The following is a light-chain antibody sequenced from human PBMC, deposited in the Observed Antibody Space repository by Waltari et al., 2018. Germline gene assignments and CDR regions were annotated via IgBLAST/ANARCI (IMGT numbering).Light chain of an antibody. V-gene: IGKV3-15*01. CDR1: LSIDDS. CDR2: GAS. Sequence: EIVMTQSPATLSVSRGGSATVSCRASLSIDDSLAWYQQKPGQPPRLLIHGASTRDTGIPGRFSGSGSGTDFTLTITGLQSEDFAVYFCQQYNQWPLTFGRGPKWRS. J-gene: IGKJ4*01. CDR3: QQYNQWPLT.